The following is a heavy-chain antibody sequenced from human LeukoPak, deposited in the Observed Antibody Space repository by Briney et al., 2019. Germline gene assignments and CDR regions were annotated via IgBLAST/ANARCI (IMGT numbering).Heavy chain of an antibody. CDR3: AKDRLDTAMGSGMDV. CDR1: GFTFSSYA. CDR2: ISGSGGST. D-gene: IGHD5-18*01. V-gene: IGHV3-23*01. Sequence: PGGSLRLSCAASGFTFSSYAMSWVRQAPGKGLEWVSAISGSGGSTYYTDSVKGRFTISRDNSKNTLYLQMNSLRAEDTAVYYCAKDRLDTAMGSGMDVWGQGTTVTVSS. J-gene: IGHJ6*02.